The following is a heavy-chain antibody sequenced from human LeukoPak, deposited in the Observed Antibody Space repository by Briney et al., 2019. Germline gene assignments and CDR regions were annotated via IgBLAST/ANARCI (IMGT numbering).Heavy chain of an antibody. CDR3: AKLGCSGGSCVDY. Sequence: GGSLRLSCAASGFTFSDYYMSWVRQAPGKGLEWVSAISGSGGSTYYADSVKGRFTISRDNSKNTLYLQMNSLRAEDTAVYYCAKLGCSGGSCVDYWGQGTLVTVSS. CDR2: ISGSGGST. J-gene: IGHJ4*02. CDR1: GFTFSDYY. V-gene: IGHV3-23*01. D-gene: IGHD2-15*01.